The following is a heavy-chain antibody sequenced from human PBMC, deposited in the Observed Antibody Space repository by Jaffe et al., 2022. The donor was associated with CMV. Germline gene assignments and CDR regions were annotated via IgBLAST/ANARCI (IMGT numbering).Heavy chain of an antibody. J-gene: IGHJ6*03. CDR2: INAGNGNT. Sequence: QVQLVQSGAEVKKPGASVKVSCKASGYTFTSYAMHWVRQAPGQRLEWMGWINAGNGNTKYSQKFQGRVTITRDTSASTAYMELSSLRSEDTAVYYCARELLRREGQSGYDLDYYMDVWGKGTTVTVSS. CDR1: GYTFTSYA. V-gene: IGHV1-3*01. D-gene: IGHD5-12*01. CDR3: ARELLRREGQSGYDLDYYMDV.